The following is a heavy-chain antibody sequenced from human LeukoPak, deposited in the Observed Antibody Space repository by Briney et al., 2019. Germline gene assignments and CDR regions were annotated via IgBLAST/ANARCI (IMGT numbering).Heavy chain of an antibody. CDR2: IYYSGST. CDR1: GGSISSYY. CDR3: ARFYFGGDY. J-gene: IGHJ4*02. D-gene: IGHD3-16*01. V-gene: IGHV4-59*01. Sequence: SETLSLTCTVSGGSISSYYWSWIRQPPGKGLEWIGYIYYSGSTNYNPSLKSRVTISVDTSKNQFSLKLSSVTAADTAVYYCARFYFGGDYWGQGTLVTVSS.